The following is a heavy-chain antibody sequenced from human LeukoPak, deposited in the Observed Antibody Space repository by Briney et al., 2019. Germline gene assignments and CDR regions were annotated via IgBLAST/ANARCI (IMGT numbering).Heavy chain of an antibody. J-gene: IGHJ4*02. V-gene: IGHV5-51*01. CDR3: ARRRYYDSSGYYYFDY. CDR2: IDPGDSDT. Sequence: GESLKISCKGSGYSFTIYWIGWARQLPGKGLEWMGIIDPGDSDTRYSPSFQGQVTISADKSISTAYLQWSSLEASGTSMYYCARRRYYDSSGYYYFDYGGQGTLVTVFS. D-gene: IGHD3-22*01. CDR1: GYSFTIYW.